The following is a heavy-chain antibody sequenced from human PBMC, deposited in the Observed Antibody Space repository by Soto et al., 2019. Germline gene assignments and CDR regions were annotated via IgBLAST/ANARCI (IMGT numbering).Heavy chain of an antibody. CDR3: ARASNMVRGVIKY. J-gene: IGHJ4*02. CDR2: MNPNSGNT. V-gene: IGHV1-8*01. Sequence: ASVKVSCKASGYTFTSYDINWVRQATGQGLEWMGWMNPNSGNTGYAQKFQGRVTMTRNTSLSTAYMELSSLRSEDTAVYYCARASNMVRGVIKYWGQGTLVTVSS. CDR1: GYTFTSYD. D-gene: IGHD3-10*01.